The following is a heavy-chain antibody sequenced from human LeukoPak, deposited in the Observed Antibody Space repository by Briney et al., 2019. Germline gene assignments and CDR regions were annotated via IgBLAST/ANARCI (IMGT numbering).Heavy chain of an antibody. CDR3: ARVSYDSSPSN. J-gene: IGHJ4*02. V-gene: IGHV3-20*04. D-gene: IGHD3-9*01. CDR2: INWNGGST. CDR1: GFTFDDYG. Sequence: GGSLRLSCAASGFTFDDYGMSWVRQAPGKGLEWVSGINWNGGSTGYADSVKGRFTISRDNAKNSLYLQMNSLRAEDTAVYYCARVSYDSSPSNWGQGTLVTVSS.